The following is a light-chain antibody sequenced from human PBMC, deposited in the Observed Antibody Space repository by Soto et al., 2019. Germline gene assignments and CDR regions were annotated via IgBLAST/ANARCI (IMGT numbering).Light chain of an antibody. CDR1: QSLLHSNGNNY. J-gene: IGKJ1*01. CDR2: LAS. Sequence: DVVMTQSPLSLPVTPGEPASISCRSSQSLLHSNGNNYLDWYLQKPGQSPQLLIYLASNRAYGVPDRVSGKGSGTDITLKTSSVEAEDVELDYCMQSLQTPRTFGKGNTVEIK. V-gene: IGKV2-28*01. CDR3: MQSLQTPRT.